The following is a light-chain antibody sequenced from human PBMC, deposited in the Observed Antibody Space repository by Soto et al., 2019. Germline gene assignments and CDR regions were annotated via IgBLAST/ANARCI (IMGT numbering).Light chain of an antibody. V-gene: IGLV1-40*01. Sequence: QSVLTQPPSVSGAPGQRVTISCTGSSSNIGAGYDVHWYQQFPGTAPKLLIYGDINRPSGVPDRFSGSRSGSSASLAITGLLPEDEADYYCQSHDSSLNGYVFVGGTKLTVL. J-gene: IGLJ3*02. CDR1: SSNIGAGYD. CDR2: GDI. CDR3: QSHDSSLNGYV.